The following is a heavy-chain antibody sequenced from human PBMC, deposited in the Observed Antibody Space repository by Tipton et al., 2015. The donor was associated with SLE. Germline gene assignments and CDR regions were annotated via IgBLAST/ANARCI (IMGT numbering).Heavy chain of an antibody. J-gene: IGHJ4*02. D-gene: IGHD3-3*01. V-gene: IGHV4-39*07. CDR2: IYYSGIT. CDR3: ARDFWSGYGSFDY. CDR1: GGSISNNSYY. Sequence: TLSLTCTVSGGSISNNSYYWAWIRQPPGKGLEWIGNIYYSGITYYNPSLKSRVTISVDKSKNQFSLRLSSVTAADTAVYYCARDFWSGYGSFDYWGQGALVTVSS.